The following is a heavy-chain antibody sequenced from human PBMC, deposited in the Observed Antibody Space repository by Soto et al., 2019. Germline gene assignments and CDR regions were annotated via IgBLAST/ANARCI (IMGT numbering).Heavy chain of an antibody. CDR3: ARGCTNGVCREGYFDY. J-gene: IGHJ4*02. Sequence: QVQLVQSGAEAKKPGSSVKVSCKASGGTFSSYAISWVRQAPGQGLEWMGGIIPIFGTANYAQKFQGRVTITADESMSTAYMELRSLRSEDTAVYYCARGCTNGVCREGYFDYWGQGTLVTVSS. V-gene: IGHV1-69*01. D-gene: IGHD2-8*01. CDR1: GGTFSSYA. CDR2: IIPIFGTA.